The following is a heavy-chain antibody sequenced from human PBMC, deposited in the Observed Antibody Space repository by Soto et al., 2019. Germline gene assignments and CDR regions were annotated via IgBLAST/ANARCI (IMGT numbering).Heavy chain of an antibody. Sequence: QVQLVESGGGVVQPGRSLRLSCAASGFTFSSYGMHWVRQAPGKGLEWVAVIWYDGSNKYYADSVKGRFTISRDNSKNTLYLQMNSRRAEDTAVYYCARGSFSYYYYYGMDVWGQGTTVTVSS. J-gene: IGHJ6*02. CDR3: ARGSFSYYYYYGMDV. V-gene: IGHV3-33*01. CDR2: IWYDGSNK. CDR1: GFTFSSYG.